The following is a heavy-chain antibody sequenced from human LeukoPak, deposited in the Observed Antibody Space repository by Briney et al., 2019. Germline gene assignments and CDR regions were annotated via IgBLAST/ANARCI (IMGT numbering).Heavy chain of an antibody. D-gene: IGHD6-13*01. CDR1: GFTFSRYT. V-gene: IGHV3-30*02. CDR2: IRYDGSNK. CDR3: ARGIAADSTDVDY. Sequence: GGSLTLSCVASGFTFSRYTMHWVRQAPGKGLEWVAFIRYDGSNKYYADSVKGRFTISRDNSKNTLYLQMNSLRAEDTAVYYCARGIAADSTDVDYWGQGTLVTVSS. J-gene: IGHJ4*02.